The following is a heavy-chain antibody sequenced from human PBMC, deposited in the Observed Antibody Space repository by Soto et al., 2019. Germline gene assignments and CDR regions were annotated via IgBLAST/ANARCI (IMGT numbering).Heavy chain of an antibody. V-gene: IGHV3-15*07. Sequence: GGSLRLSCEASGFPFSSAWMHWVRQAPGKGLEWVGRIKSKTDGGATDYAAPVKGRFTISRDDSKNMLDLQMNSLKAEDTAMYYCVRGYSMISWGQGIVVTVSS. CDR2: IKSKTDGGAT. D-gene: IGHD6-13*01. CDR1: GFPFSSAW. J-gene: IGHJ5*02. CDR3: VRGYSMIS.